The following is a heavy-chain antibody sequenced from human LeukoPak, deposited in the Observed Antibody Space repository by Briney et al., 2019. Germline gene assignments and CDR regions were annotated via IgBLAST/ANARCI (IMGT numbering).Heavy chain of an antibody. CDR1: GGSISSYY. CDR3: ARDGADVYGRAFDY. D-gene: IGHD3-10*01. Sequence: SETLSLTCTVSGGSISSYYWSWIRQPAGKGLEWIGRIYTSGSTNYNPSLKSRVTMSVDTSKNQFSLKLSSVTAADTAVYFCARDGADVYGRAFDYWGQGTLVSVSS. V-gene: IGHV4-4*07. CDR2: IYTSGST. J-gene: IGHJ4*02.